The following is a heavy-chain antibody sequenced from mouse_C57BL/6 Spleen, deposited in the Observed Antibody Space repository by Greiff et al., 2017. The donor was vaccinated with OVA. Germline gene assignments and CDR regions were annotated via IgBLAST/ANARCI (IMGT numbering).Heavy chain of an antibody. CDR1: GYTFTSYW. CDR2: IDPSDSYT. J-gene: IGHJ2*01. V-gene: IGHV1-50*01. D-gene: IGHD2-3*01. Sequence: QVQLQQPGAELVKPGASVKLSCKASGYTFTSYWMQWVKQRPGQGLEWIGEIDPSDSYTNYNQKFKGKATLTVDTSYSTAYMQLSSLTSDDSAVYYCARRNDYLDYWGQGTTLTVSS. CDR3: ARRNDYLDY.